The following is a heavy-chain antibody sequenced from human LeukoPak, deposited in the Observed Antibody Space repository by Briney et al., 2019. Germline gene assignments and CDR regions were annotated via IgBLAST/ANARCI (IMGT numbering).Heavy chain of an antibody. J-gene: IGHJ3*02. CDR1: GGSFSGYY. CDR3: AISSGYQNDAFDI. Sequence: SETLSLTCAVYGGSFSGYYWSWIRQPPGKGLEWIGEINHSGSTNHNPSLKSRVTISVDTSKNQFSLKLSSVTAADTAVYYCAISSGYQNDAFDIWGQGTMVTVSS. D-gene: IGHD3-22*01. CDR2: INHSGST. V-gene: IGHV4-34*01.